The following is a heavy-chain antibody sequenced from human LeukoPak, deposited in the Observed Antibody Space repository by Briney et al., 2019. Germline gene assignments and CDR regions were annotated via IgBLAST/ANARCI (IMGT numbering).Heavy chain of an antibody. V-gene: IGHV3-74*01. CDR1: GFTFSSYW. CDR2: INSDGSST. J-gene: IGHJ4*02. Sequence: TGGSLRLSCAASGFTFSSYWMHWVRQAPGKGLVWVSRINSDGSSTSYADSVKGRFTISRDNAKNSLSLQMNSLRAEDTAMYYCARGGVLFDYWGQGTLVTVSS. D-gene: IGHD1-1*01. CDR3: ARGGVLFDY.